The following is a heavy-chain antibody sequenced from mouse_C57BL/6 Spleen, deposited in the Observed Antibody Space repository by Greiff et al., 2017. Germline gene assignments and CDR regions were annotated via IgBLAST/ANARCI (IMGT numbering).Heavy chain of an antibody. CDR2: IDPETGGT. CDR1: GYTFTDYE. V-gene: IGHV1-15*01. D-gene: IGHD2-4*01. Sequence: QVQLQQSGAELVRPGASVTLSCKASGYTFTDYEMHWVQQTPVHGLEWIGAIDPETGGTAYNQKFQGKAILTADKSSSTAYMELRSLTSEDSAVYNCTRPMDYKYYFDYWGQGATLTVSS. J-gene: IGHJ2*01. CDR3: TRPMDYKYYFDY.